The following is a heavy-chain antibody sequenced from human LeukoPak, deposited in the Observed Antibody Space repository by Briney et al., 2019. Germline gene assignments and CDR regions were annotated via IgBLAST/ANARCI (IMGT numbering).Heavy chain of an antibody. CDR2: ISYDGSNK. V-gene: IGHV3-30*18. D-gene: IGHD6-6*01. J-gene: IGHJ6*02. CDR3: ANPGVYSSSSGLMDV. Sequence: GGSLRLSCGASGFTFSNYGMHWVRQAPGKGLEWVAVISYDGSNKYYADSVKGRFTISRDNSKNTLYLQMNSLRAEDTAVYYCANPGVYSSSSGLMDVWGQGTTVTVSS. CDR1: GFTFSNYG.